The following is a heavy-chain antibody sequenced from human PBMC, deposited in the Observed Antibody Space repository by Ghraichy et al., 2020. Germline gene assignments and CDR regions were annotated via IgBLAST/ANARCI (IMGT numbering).Heavy chain of an antibody. CDR2: INSDGSSI. Sequence: GESLNISCAVSGFTFSSYWMHWVRQPPGKGLVWVSRINSDGSSISYADSVKGRFTFSRDNAKNTLYLQMNSLRADDTAVYYCARGGPEYCSGGSCYAGDYWGQGTLVTVSS. D-gene: IGHD2-15*01. V-gene: IGHV3-74*01. CDR3: ARGGPEYCSGGSCYAGDY. J-gene: IGHJ4*02. CDR1: GFTFSSYW.